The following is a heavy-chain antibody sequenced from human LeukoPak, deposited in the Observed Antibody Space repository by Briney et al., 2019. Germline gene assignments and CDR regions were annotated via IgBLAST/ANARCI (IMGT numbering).Heavy chain of an antibody. CDR1: GFTFTNHG. J-gene: IGHJ3*01. D-gene: IGHD3-10*01. V-gene: IGHV3-30*03. Sequence: GGSLRLSCAASGFTFTNHGMHWVRQAPGKGLEWVAIVFYDGHTKYYVDSVKGRFLISRDNSLNTVYLQMNNLRADDTADYYCARGERGFGDAFDHWGPGTVVTVSS. CDR2: VFYDGHTK. CDR3: ARGERGFGDAFDH.